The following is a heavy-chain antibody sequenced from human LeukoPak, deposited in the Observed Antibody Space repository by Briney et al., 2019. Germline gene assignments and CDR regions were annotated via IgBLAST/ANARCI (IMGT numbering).Heavy chain of an antibody. D-gene: IGHD1/OR15-1a*01. J-gene: IGHJ4*02. Sequence: GGSLRLSCAASGFTFSSYWMSWVRQAPGKGLEWVANIRQDGSVQNYVDSVKGRFTISRDNPKDSVYLQMSSLRAEDTAVYYCLVTTRSRGFDYWGQGTLVTVSS. CDR2: IRQDGSVQ. CDR3: LVTTRSRGFDY. V-gene: IGHV3-7*01. CDR1: GFTFSSYW.